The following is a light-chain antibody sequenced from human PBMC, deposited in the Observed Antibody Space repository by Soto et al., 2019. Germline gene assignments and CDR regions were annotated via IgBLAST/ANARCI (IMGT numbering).Light chain of an antibody. J-gene: IGKJ5*01. CDR1: QNINNY. V-gene: IGKV1-33*01. CDR2: DAS. Sequence: DIQRTQWPSSLSASVGDRVTITCQASQNINNYLNWYQQKPGRAPKLLIYDASNLEAGVPSRFRGSGSGTDFTFTICRLQPEDTATYYCHPHATLPSFAQGTRLEIK. CDR3: HPHATLPS.